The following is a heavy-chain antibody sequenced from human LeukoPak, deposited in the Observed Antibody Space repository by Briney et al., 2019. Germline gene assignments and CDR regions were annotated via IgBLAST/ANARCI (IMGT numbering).Heavy chain of an antibody. CDR1: GGTFSSYA. J-gene: IGHJ4*02. CDR2: IIPILGIA. V-gene: IGHV1-69*04. D-gene: IGHD2-15*01. Sequence: ASVKVPCKASGGTFSSYAISWVRQAPGQGLEWMGRIIPILGIANYAQKFQGRVTITADKSTSTAYMELSSLRSEDTAVYYCAREPNCSGGSCYYGEDYWGQGTLVTVSS. CDR3: AREPNCSGGSCYYGEDY.